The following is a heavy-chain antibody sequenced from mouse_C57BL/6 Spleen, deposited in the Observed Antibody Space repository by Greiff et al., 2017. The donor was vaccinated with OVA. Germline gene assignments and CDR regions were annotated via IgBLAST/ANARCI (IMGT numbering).Heavy chain of an antibody. J-gene: IGHJ2*01. CDR2: IDPETGGT. V-gene: IGHV1-15*01. CDR1: GYTFTDYE. Sequence: VQLQQSGAELVRPGASVTLSCKASGYTFTDYEMHWVKQTPVHGLEWIGAIDPETGGTAYNQKFKGKAILTADKSSSTAYMELRSLTSEDSAVYYCTREGGMGYLDYWGQGTTLTVSS. CDR3: TREGGMGYLDY.